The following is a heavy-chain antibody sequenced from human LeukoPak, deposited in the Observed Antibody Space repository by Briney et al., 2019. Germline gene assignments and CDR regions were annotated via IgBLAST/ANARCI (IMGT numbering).Heavy chain of an antibody. V-gene: IGHV3-21*01. Sequence: GGSLRLSCAASGFTFSSYSMNWVRQAPGKGLEWVSSISSSSSYIYYADSVKGRFTISRDNAKNSLYLQMNSLRAEDAAVYYCARGGLYDSSGYSPFDYWGQGTLVTVSS. D-gene: IGHD3-22*01. CDR2: ISSSSSYI. CDR3: ARGGLYDSSGYSPFDY. CDR1: GFTFSSYS. J-gene: IGHJ4*02.